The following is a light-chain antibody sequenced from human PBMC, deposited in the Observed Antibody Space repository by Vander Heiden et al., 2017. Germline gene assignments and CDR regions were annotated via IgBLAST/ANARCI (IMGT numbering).Light chain of an antibody. CDR1: KLGDKY. CDR3: QAWDSSSYV. CDR2: QDS. V-gene: IGLV3-1*01. J-gene: IGLJ1*01. Sequence: SYELPQPPSVSVSPGQPASITCSGDKLGDKYACWYQQKPGQSPVLVIYQDSKRPSGIPERFSGSNSGNTATLTISGTQAMDEADYYCQAWDSSSYVFGTGTKVTVL.